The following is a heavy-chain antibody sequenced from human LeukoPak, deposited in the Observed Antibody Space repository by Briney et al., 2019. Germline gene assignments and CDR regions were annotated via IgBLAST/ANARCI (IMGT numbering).Heavy chain of an antibody. CDR2: IYYSGST. J-gene: IGHJ6*02. D-gene: IGHD4-17*01. V-gene: IGHV4-61*01. Sequence: SETLSLTCTVSGGSVSSGSYYWSWIRQPPGKGLEWIGYIYYSGSTNYNPSLKSRVTISVDTSKNQFSLKLSSVTAADTAVYYCATGDYRYYYHGMDVWGQGTTVTVSS. CDR1: GGSVSSGSYY. CDR3: ATGDYRYYYHGMDV.